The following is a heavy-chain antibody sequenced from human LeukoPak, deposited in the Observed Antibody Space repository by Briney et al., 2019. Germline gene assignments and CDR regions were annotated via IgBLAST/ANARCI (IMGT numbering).Heavy chain of an antibody. CDR1: VYTFTSYG. CDR2: ISAYNGNT. Sequence: GASVKVSCKASVYTFTSYGISWVRQAPGQGLEWMGWISAYNGNTNYAQKLQGRVAMTTDTSTSTAYMELRSLRSDDTAVYYGARDPYSSGWSDYWGQGTLVTVSS. CDR3: ARDPYSSGWSDY. J-gene: IGHJ4*02. D-gene: IGHD6-19*01. V-gene: IGHV1-18*01.